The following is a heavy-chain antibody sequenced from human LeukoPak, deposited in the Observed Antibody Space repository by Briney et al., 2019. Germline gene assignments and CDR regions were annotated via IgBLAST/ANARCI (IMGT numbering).Heavy chain of an antibody. D-gene: IGHD3-10*01. Sequence: GGSLRLSCAASGFTFSSYEMNWVRQAPGKGLEWVSYISSSGSTIYYADSVKGRFTISRDNAKNSLYLQMNSLRAEDTAVHYCARDRHYYGSGTRNVQFDYWGQGTLVTVSS. CDR2: ISSSGSTI. CDR3: ARDRHYYGSGTRNVQFDY. V-gene: IGHV3-48*03. J-gene: IGHJ4*02. CDR1: GFTFSSYE.